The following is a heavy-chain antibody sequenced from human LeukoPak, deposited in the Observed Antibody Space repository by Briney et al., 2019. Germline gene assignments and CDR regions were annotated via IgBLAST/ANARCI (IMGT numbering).Heavy chain of an antibody. D-gene: IGHD6-13*01. CDR3: ARGPYSSNWYVDY. Sequence: GGSLRLSCEASGFTFSSYWMSWVRQAPGKGLEWISYISRTGNSIYYADSVKGRFTISRDSAKNSLYLQMNSLRAEDTAVYYCARGPYSSNWYVDYWGQGTLVTGAS. CDR1: GFTFSSYW. J-gene: IGHJ4*02. V-gene: IGHV3-48*03. CDR2: ISRTGNSI.